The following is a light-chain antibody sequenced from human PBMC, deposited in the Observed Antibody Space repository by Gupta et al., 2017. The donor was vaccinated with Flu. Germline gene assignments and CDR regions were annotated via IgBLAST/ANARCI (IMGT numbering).Light chain of an antibody. CDR3: QQYYSTPLT. Sequence: DIVLTQSPDSLAVSLGERAPINCKPSQSVLYSSSNKNYLAWYQQKPGQPPKLLIYWASTRESGVPDRFSGSGSGTDFTLTISTLQAEDVAVYYCQQYYSTPLTFGGGTKVEI. V-gene: IGKV4-1*01. CDR2: WAS. CDR1: QSVLYSSSNKNY. J-gene: IGKJ4*01.